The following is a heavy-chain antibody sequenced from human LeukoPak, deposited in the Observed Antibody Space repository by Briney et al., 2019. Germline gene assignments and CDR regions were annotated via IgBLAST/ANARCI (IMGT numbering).Heavy chain of an antibody. CDR3: ATEYYGSFNY. Sequence: GESLRLSCAASGFTFSDAWMSWVRQAPGRGLEWVCRIESNPARGTTDYAAPVKGRFTISRDDSKNTLYLQMNSLITEDTAVYFCATEYYGSFNYWGQGTRVSASS. CDR2: IESNPARGTT. CDR1: GFTFSDAW. J-gene: IGHJ4*02. V-gene: IGHV3-15*04. D-gene: IGHD1-26*01.